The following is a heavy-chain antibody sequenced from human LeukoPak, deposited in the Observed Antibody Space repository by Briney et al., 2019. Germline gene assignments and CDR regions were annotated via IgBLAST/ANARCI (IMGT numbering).Heavy chain of an antibody. CDR2: IYYSGST. J-gene: IGHJ4*02. CDR1: GGSISSYY. D-gene: IGHD3-22*01. Sequence: SETLSLTCSVSGGSISSYYWGWIRQPPGKGLEWIGYIYYSGSTNYNPSLKSRVTISVDTSKNQFSLILSSVTAADTAVYYCARHIGTTNSGYYPYWGQGTLVTVSS. V-gene: IGHV4-59*08. CDR3: ARHIGTTNSGYYPY.